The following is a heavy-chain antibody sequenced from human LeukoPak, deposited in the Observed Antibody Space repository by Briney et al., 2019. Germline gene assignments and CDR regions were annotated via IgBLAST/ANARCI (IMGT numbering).Heavy chain of an antibody. CDR1: GGSISSYS. CDR3: ARVTYDYVWGSYRRYYFDY. J-gene: IGHJ4*02. V-gene: IGHV4-30-2*01. D-gene: IGHD3-16*02. CDR2: IYHSGST. Sequence: SETLSLTCTVSGGSISSYSWSWIRQPPGKGLEWIGYIYHSGSTYYNPSLKSRATISVDRSKNQFSLKLSSVTAADTAVYYCARVTYDYVWGSYRRYYFDYWGQGTLVTVSS.